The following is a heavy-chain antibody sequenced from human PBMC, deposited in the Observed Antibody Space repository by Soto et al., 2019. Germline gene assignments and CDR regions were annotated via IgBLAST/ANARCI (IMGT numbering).Heavy chain of an antibody. CDR1: GGSLSGYN. D-gene: IGHD1-26*01. CDR3: ARGVSLTGAVQGDAPGKGFFDS. V-gene: IGHV4-34*01. J-gene: IGHJ4*02. Sequence: SETLSRTCAVYGGSLSGYNWSWIRQPPGKGLEWIGGIEHSGRTNQNPSLKTRLIISLDTSKNQFSLRVRSVTAADTAVYYCARGVSLTGAVQGDAPGKGFFDSWGQGTLVT. CDR2: IEHSGRT.